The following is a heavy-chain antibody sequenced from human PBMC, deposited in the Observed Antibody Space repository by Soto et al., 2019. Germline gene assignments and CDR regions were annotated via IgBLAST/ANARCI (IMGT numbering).Heavy chain of an antibody. CDR3: ARDCGGDCSFDY. J-gene: IGHJ4*02. CDR1: GGTFSSYP. D-gene: IGHD2-21*02. CDR2: IIPILGIA. V-gene: IGHV1-69*04. Sequence: QVQLVQSGAEVKKPGSSVKVSCKASGGTFSSYPISWVRQAPGQGLEWMGRIIPILGIANYAQKFQGRVTITADKSTSTAYMELSSLRSEDTAVYYCARDCGGDCSFDYWGQGTLVTVSS.